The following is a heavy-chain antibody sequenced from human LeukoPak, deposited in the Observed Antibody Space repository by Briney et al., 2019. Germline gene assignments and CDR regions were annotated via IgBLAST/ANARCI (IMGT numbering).Heavy chain of an antibody. CDR2: VDGGGGGT. D-gene: IGHD6-13*01. Sequence: PGGSLRLSCAASGFTFSSYWMNWARQAPGRGLEWVSSVDGGGGGTYYADSVKGRFTISRDNSKDTLYLQMNGLRAEDTAVYFCAKQSAGSAAWYSLHYDFWGQGTLVTISS. J-gene: IGHJ4*02. CDR1: GFTFSSYW. V-gene: IGHV3-23*01. CDR3: AKQSAGSAAWYSLHYDF.